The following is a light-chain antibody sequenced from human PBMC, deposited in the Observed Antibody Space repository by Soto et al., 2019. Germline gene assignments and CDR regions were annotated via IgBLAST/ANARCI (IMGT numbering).Light chain of an antibody. V-gene: IGKV1-33*01. Sequence: DIQMTQSPSSLFSSVGDRGTITCPATQDINIYLNWYQQKPGKAPNLLIYDASNLEIGVPSRFSGSGSGTHFTFTISSLQTEDIGTYYCQQYDILPITFGRGTRLEIK. CDR2: DAS. CDR3: QQYDILPIT. CDR1: QDINIY. J-gene: IGKJ5*01.